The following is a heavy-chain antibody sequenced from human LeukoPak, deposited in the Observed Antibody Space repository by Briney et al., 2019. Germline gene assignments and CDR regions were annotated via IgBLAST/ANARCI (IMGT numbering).Heavy chain of an antibody. CDR1: GYTFTGYY. D-gene: IGHD2-2*01. J-gene: IGHJ5*02. CDR2: INPNSGGT. Sequence: ASVKVSCKASGYTFTGYYMHWVRQAPGQGLEWMGWINPNSGGTNYAQKFQGWVTMTRDTSISTAYMELSRLRSDDTAVYYCARYHRDCSSTSCYPEVWFDPWGQGTLVTVSS. CDR3: ARYHRDCSSTSCYPEVWFDP. V-gene: IGHV1-2*04.